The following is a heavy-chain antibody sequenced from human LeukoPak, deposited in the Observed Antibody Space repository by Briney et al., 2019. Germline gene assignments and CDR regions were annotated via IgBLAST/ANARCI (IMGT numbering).Heavy chain of an antibody. V-gene: IGHV3-9*01. Sequence: GGSLRLSCAASGFTFDDYAMHWVRHAPGKGLEWGSGISWNSGSIGYADSVKGRFTISRDNAKNSLYLQMNSLRAEDTALYYCAKDVNYDFWSGYYLDYWGQGTLVTVSS. CDR2: ISWNSGSI. J-gene: IGHJ4*02. CDR1: GFTFDDYA. D-gene: IGHD3-3*01. CDR3: AKDVNYDFWSGYYLDY.